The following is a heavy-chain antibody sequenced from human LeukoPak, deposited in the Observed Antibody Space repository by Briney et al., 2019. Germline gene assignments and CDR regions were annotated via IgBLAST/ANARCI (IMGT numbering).Heavy chain of an antibody. CDR3: ARADVYYGSGSYILPYFDY. V-gene: IGHV4-31*03. J-gene: IGHJ4*02. Sequence: SQTLSLTCTVSGGSTSSGGYYWSWIRQHPGKGLEWIGYIYYSGSTYYNPSLKSRVTISVDTSKNQFSLKLSSVTAADTAVYYCARADVYYGSGSYILPYFDYWGQGTLVTVSS. CDR1: GGSTSSGGYY. CDR2: IYYSGST. D-gene: IGHD3-10*01.